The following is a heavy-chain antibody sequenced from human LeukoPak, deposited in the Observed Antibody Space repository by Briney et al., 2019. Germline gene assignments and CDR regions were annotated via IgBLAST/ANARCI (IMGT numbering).Heavy chain of an antibody. D-gene: IGHD3-22*01. Sequence: ASVTVSFKTSGYTFTNYGISWVRQAPGQGLEWMGWISAYNGNTNYAQKLQGRVTMTTDTSTSTAYMELRSLRSDDTAVYYCATFTYYYDCTLSGFDPWGQGTLVTVSS. J-gene: IGHJ5*02. CDR2: ISAYNGNT. CDR1: GYTFTNYG. CDR3: ATFTYYYDCTLSGFDP. V-gene: IGHV1-18*01.